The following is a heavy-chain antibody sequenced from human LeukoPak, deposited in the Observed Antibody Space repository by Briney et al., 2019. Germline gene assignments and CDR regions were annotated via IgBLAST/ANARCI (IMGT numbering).Heavy chain of an antibody. J-gene: IGHJ4*02. Sequence: PGGSLRLSCAASGFTFSSYAMSWVRQAPGKGLEWVSAISGSGGSTYYADSVKGRFTISRDNSKNTLYLQMNSLRAEDTAVYYCAKDRGGYYDILTGSGYYFDYWGQRTLVTVSS. CDR2: ISGSGGST. CDR3: AKDRGGYYDILTGSGYYFDY. D-gene: IGHD3-9*01. CDR1: GFTFSSYA. V-gene: IGHV3-23*01.